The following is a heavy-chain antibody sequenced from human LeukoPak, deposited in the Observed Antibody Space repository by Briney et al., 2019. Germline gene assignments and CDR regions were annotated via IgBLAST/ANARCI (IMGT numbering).Heavy chain of an antibody. CDR3: ARGPPYAGGYYVGDY. CDR2: ISRDGRTT. Sequence: GGSLRLSCVASGFTFDNYWVHWVRQAPGKGLVWVSRISRDGRTTNYADSVKGRFTISRDNAKNTLYLQMNILKAEDTAIYYCARGPPYAGGYYVGDYWGQGIPVTVSS. CDR1: GFTFDNYW. J-gene: IGHJ4*02. D-gene: IGHD1-26*01. V-gene: IGHV3-74*01.